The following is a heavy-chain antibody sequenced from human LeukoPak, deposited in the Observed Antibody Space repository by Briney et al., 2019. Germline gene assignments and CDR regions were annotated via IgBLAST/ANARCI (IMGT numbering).Heavy chain of an antibody. J-gene: IGHJ4*02. CDR3: AKDRDYLGRFDY. V-gene: IGHV3-23*01. D-gene: IGHD4-11*01. CDR1: GFTFSSYA. CDR2: ISGSGGST. Sequence: AGGSLRLSCAASGFTFSSYAMSWVRQAPGKGLEWVSAISGSGGSTYYADSVKGWFTISRDNSKNTLYLQMNSLRAEDTAVYYCAKDRDYLGRFDYWGQGTLVTVSS.